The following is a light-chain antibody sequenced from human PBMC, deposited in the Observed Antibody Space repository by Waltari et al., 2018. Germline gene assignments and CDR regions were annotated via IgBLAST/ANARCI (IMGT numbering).Light chain of an antibody. CDR3: SSYTNRRDVI. CDR2: AVS. Sequence: QSVLTQPASVSGSPGRSITISCTGANSDVGGYNSVYCYQQHPGRAPKLMIYAVSNRPSGVSDRFSGSKSGNTASLTISGLQAEDEADYYCSSYTNRRDVIFGGGTKLTVL. V-gene: IGLV2-14*03. CDR1: NSDVGGYNS. J-gene: IGLJ2*01.